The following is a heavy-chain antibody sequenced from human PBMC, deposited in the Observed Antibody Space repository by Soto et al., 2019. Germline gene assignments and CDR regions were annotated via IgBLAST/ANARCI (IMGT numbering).Heavy chain of an antibody. CDR1: GFIFTNYW. J-gene: IGHJ4*02. CDR2: IKYDGNEK. V-gene: IGHV3-7*05. CDR3: XRVRYYDRNFDY. D-gene: IGHD3-16*01. Sequence: EVQVVDSGGGLVQPGGSLRLSCAASGFIFTNYWMSWVRQAPGKGLEWVAIIKYDGNEKYYVDPVKGRFTISRDNAKNSVYLQMNSLRAEDTXVYYCXRVRYYDRNFDYWGQGTLVTVSS.